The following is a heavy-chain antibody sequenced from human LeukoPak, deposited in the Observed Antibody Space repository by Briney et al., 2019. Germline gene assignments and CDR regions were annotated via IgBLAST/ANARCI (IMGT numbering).Heavy chain of an antibody. J-gene: IGHJ5*02. D-gene: IGHD1-26*01. V-gene: IGHV1-69*13. CDR2: IIPISGTT. CDR1: GGTFPSYA. CDR3: ARKLRLGGNWFDP. Sequence: SVKVSCKPSGGTFPSYAITWVRQAPGQGLEWVGKIIPISGTTNYAQKFQGRVAFTADEPTSTAYMELSSLRSEDTALYYCARKLRLGGNWFDPWGQGTLVTVSS.